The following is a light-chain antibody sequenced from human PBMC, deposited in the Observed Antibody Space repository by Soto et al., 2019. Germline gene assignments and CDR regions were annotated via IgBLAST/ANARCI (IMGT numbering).Light chain of an antibody. CDR3: QQYNKLPPWT. CDR1: QSVSSD. Sequence: EIVMTQSPATLSVSPGERATLSCRASQSVSSDLAWYQQRTGQAPRLLIFGASTRATGIPARISGSGSGTEFTLTISSLQEEDFSVYYCQQYNKLPPWTFGQGTKVEI. V-gene: IGKV3-15*01. CDR2: GAS. J-gene: IGKJ1*01.